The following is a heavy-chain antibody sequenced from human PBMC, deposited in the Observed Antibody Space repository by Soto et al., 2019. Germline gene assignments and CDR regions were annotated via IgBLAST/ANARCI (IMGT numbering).Heavy chain of an antibody. J-gene: IGHJ4*02. CDR2: ILYSGSI. CDR3: ARLGSSGWYQGSDFDY. Sequence: QLQLQESGPGLVKPSETLSLTCTVSGGSITRNNHYWGWIRQSPGKGLEWIGSILYSGSINYNPSLKSRVTISVETSKNQFSLKMSSVTAADTAVYYCARLGSSGWYQGSDFDYWGQGTLVTVSS. CDR1: GGSITRNNHY. D-gene: IGHD6-19*01. V-gene: IGHV4-39*01.